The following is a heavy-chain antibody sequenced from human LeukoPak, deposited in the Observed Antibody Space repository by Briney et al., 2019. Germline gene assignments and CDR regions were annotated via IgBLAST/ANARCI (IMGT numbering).Heavy chain of an antibody. D-gene: IGHD4-17*01. CDR3: AKMGGSYGDYWFDP. V-gene: IGHV3-30*02. Sequence: GGSLRLSCTASGFTFSNFWMNWVRQAPGKGLEWVAFIRYDGSNKYYADSVKGRFTISRDNSKNTLYLQMNSLRAEDTAVYYCAKMGGSYGDYWFDPWGQGTLVTVSS. J-gene: IGHJ5*02. CDR1: GFTFSNFW. CDR2: IRYDGSNK.